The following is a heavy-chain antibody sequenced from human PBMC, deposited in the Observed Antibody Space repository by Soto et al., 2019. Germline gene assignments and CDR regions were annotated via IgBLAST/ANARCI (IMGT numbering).Heavy chain of an antibody. CDR3: ARGSTRNTIFGLAKYYYDY. Sequence: QVQLQQWGAGQLKASETLSLTCAVYGGTFSGYYWNWIRQPPGKGLEWIGEFNHSGSTNHNPSLKTRVTISVDTSKNQFSLNVSSVSAAATAVYYCARGSTRNTIFGLAKYYYDYWGQGNLVTVSS. V-gene: IGHV4-34*01. D-gene: IGHD3-3*01. CDR2: FNHSGST. J-gene: IGHJ4*02. CDR1: GGTFSGYY.